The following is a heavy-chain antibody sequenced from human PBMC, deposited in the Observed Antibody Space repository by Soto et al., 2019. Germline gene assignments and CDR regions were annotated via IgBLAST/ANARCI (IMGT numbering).Heavy chain of an antibody. CDR3: AREGYCSGGSCYSDAFDI. J-gene: IGHJ3*02. CDR1: GFTFSSYS. V-gene: IGHV3-21*01. Sequence: EVQLVESGGGLVKPGGSLRLSCAASGFTFSSYSMNWVRQAPGKGLEWVSSISSSSSYIYYADSVKGRFTISRDNAKNSLYLQMNSLRAEDTAVYYCAREGYCSGGSCYSDAFDIWGQGTMDTVSS. D-gene: IGHD2-15*01. CDR2: ISSSSSYI.